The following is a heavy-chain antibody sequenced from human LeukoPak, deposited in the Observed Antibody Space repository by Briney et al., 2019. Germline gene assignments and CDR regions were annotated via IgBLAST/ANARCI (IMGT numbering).Heavy chain of an antibody. CDR1: GFTVSSNY. D-gene: IGHD5-18*01. CDR2: IYSGGST. Sequence: PGGSLRLSCAASGFTVSSNYMSWVRQAPGKGLEWVSVIYSGGSTYYADSVKGRFTISRDNSKNTLYLQMNSLGAEDTAVYYCASTPPDTAMVTWGQGTLVTVSS. CDR3: ASTPPDTAMVT. V-gene: IGHV3-53*01. J-gene: IGHJ4*02.